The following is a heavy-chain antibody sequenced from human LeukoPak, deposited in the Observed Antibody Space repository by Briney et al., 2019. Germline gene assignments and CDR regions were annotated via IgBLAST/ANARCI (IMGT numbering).Heavy chain of an antibody. D-gene: IGHD3-3*01. CDR2: IYPDDSDT. J-gene: IGHJ6*04. V-gene: IGHV5-51*01. CDR1: GYSFTSYW. CDR3: ASSITYYAFWSDLLAPPDV. Sequence: GESLKISCRGSGYSFTSYWIAWVRQMPGKGLEWMGIIYPDDSDTRYSPSFQGQVTISADKSIATAYLQWDSLKASDTAMYYCASSITYYAFWSDLLAPPDVWGKGTTVTVSS.